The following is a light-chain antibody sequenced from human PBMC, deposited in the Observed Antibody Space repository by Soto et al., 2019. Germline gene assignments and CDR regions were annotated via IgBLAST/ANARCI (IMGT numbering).Light chain of an antibody. CDR3: QQYNNWPRT. V-gene: IGKV3-15*01. J-gene: IGKJ1*01. CDR2: GAA. Sequence: EIVMTQSPATLSVSPGERATLSCRASQSVNFNLAWYQQKPGQAPRLLIYGAASSATGIPARFSGSGSGTEFTLSISSLQSEDFAVYYCQQYNNWPRTFGQGTRWIS. CDR1: QSVNFN.